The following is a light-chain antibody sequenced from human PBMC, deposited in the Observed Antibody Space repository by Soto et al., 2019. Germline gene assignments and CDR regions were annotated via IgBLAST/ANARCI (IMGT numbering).Light chain of an antibody. J-gene: IGKJ5*01. CDR3: QQRNIWPPVN. CDR1: QSVSST. V-gene: IGKV3-15*01. CDR2: GAS. Sequence: EIVMTHSPATLSVSPGERATLSCIASQSVSSTLAWYQQKPGQAPRLLIYGASTRATGIPARFSGSGSGTDFTLTISSLEPEDFAVYYCQQRNIWPPVNCGQGKRRAIK.